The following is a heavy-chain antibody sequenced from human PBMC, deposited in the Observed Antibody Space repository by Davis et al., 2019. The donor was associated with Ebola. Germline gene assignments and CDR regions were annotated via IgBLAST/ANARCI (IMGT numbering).Heavy chain of an antibody. CDR2: INHSGST. CDR1: GGSFSGYY. D-gene: IGHD1-1*01. V-gene: IGHV4-34*01. J-gene: IGHJ6*02. CDR3: ARRPGPYYYYGMDV. Sequence: MPAGSLRLSCAVYGGSFSGYYWSWICQPPGKGLEWIGEINHSGSTNYNPSLKSRVTISVDTSKNQFSLKLSSVTAADTAVYYCARRPGPYYYYGMDVWGQGTTVTVSS.